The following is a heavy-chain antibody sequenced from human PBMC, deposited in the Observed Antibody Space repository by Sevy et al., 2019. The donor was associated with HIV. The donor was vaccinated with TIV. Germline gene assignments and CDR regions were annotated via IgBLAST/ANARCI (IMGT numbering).Heavy chain of an antibody. J-gene: IGHJ4*02. CDR1: GFTFGNYA. V-gene: IGHV3-23*01. Sequence: GGSLRLSCAASGFTFGNYAMNRVRQTPGKGLEWVSYISGSGSTTYYAEYLKGRFTVSRDNSQNTLYLQMSSLRAEDTAIYYCAKDTRGYYRPIDYWGQGTLVTVSS. CDR2: ISGSGSTT. D-gene: IGHD3-22*01. CDR3: AKDTRGYYRPIDY.